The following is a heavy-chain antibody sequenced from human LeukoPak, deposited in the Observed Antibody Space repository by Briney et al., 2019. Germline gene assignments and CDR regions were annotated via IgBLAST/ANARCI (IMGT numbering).Heavy chain of an antibody. Sequence: GGSLRLSCAASGFTFSSYSMNWVRQAPGKGLEWVSSISSSSSYIYYADSVKGRFTISRDNAKNSLYLQMNSLRAEDTAVYYCERDRFEYGSGSYYGHWGQGTLVTVSS. D-gene: IGHD3-10*01. V-gene: IGHV3-21*01. CDR2: ISSSSSYI. CDR3: ERDRFEYGSGSYYGH. J-gene: IGHJ4*02. CDR1: GFTFSSYS.